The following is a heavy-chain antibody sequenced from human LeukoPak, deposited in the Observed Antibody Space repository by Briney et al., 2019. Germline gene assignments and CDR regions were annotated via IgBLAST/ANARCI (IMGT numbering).Heavy chain of an antibody. CDR1: GGTFSSYA. V-gene: IGHV1-69*13. CDR2: IIPILNTA. CDR3: ARGGIVAAGIINNHDAFDV. J-gene: IGHJ3*01. D-gene: IGHD6-13*01. Sequence: SVKVSCKASGGTFSSYAFSWVRQAPGQGLEWMGGIIPILNTARYAQNFQGRVTITADESTSTAYMELSSLRSEDTAVYYCARGGIVAAGIINNHDAFDVWGLGTMVTVSS.